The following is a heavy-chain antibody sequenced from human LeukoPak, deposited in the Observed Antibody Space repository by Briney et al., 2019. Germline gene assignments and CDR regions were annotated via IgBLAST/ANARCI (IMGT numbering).Heavy chain of an antibody. Sequence: PSQTPSLTCTVSGGSISSGDYYWSWIRQPPGKGLEWIGYIYYSGSTYYNPSLKSRVTISVDTSKNQFSLKLSSVTAADTAVYYCARVNLRRGEDYWGQGTLVTVSS. CDR3: ARVNLRRGEDY. D-gene: IGHD3-3*01. J-gene: IGHJ4*02. CDR2: IYYSGST. V-gene: IGHV4-30-4*01. CDR1: GGSISSGDYY.